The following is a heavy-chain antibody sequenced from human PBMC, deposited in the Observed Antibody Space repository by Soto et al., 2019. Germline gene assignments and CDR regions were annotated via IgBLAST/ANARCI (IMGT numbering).Heavy chain of an antibody. CDR3: ARDQDIVLVPAADVAGVYNCFDP. J-gene: IGHJ5*02. CDR1: GYTFTSYG. CDR2: ISAYNGNT. V-gene: IGHV1-18*01. Sequence: ASVKVSCDAPGYTFTSYGISWVRQAPGKGLEWMGWISAYNGNTNYAQKLQGRVTMTTDTSTSTAYMELRSLRSDDTAVYYCARDQDIVLVPAADVAGVYNCFDPWGQGTLVTGSS. D-gene: IGHD2-2*01.